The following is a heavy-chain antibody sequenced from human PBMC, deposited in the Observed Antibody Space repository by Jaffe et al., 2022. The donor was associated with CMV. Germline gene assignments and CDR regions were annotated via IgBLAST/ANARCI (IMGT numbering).Heavy chain of an antibody. D-gene: IGHD1-1*01. CDR1: GYSFTSYW. Sequence: EVQLVQSGAEVKKPGESLRISCKGSGYSFTSYWISWVRQMPGKGLEWMGRIDPSDSYTNYSPSFQGHVTISADKSISTAYLQWSSLKASDTAMYYCARHEPQLYYYYYMDVWGKGTTVTVSS. CDR3: ARHEPQLYYYYYMDV. J-gene: IGHJ6*03. CDR2: IDPSDSYT. V-gene: IGHV5-10-1*03.